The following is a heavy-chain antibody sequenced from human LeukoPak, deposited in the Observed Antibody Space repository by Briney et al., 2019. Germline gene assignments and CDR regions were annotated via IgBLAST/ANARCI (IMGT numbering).Heavy chain of an antibody. CDR3: ARVSKPGWFDYYYMDV. CDR2: ISPSGDIT. D-gene: IGHD3-10*01. CDR1: GFIFSSHG. Sequence: GGSLRLSCAASGFIFSSHGMNWVRQAPGKGLEWVSGISPSGDITYYADSVKGRFTISRDNSKNTLYLQMDNLRFEDTAVYYCARVSKPGWFDYYYMDVWGKGTTVIVSS. J-gene: IGHJ6*03. V-gene: IGHV3-23*01.